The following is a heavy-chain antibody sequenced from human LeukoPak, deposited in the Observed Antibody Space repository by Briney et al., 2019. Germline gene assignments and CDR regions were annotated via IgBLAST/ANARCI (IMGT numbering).Heavy chain of an antibody. CDR3: ARDRGCSSTSCYTQSFDP. V-gene: IGHV1-46*01. Sequence: GASVKVSCKASGYTFTSYYMHWVRQAPGHGLEWMGIINPSGDSQSYAQTFQGRVTITRDMSTSTVYMELSSLRSEDTAVYYCARDRGCSSTSCYTQSFDPWGQGTLVTVSS. D-gene: IGHD2-2*02. J-gene: IGHJ5*02. CDR1: GYTFTSYY. CDR2: INPSGDSQ.